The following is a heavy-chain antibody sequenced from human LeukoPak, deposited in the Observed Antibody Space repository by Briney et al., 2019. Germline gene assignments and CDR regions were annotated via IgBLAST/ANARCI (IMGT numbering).Heavy chain of an antibody. Sequence: PGGSLRLSCAASGFTFSSYGMHWVRQAPGKGLEWVAVISYDGSNKYYADSVKGRFTISRDNSKNTLYLQMNSLRAEDTAVYYCASGEGAVAGTGSYFDYWGQGTLVTVSS. CDR1: GFTFSSYG. CDR3: ASGEGAVAGTGSYFDY. CDR2: ISYDGSNK. J-gene: IGHJ4*02. D-gene: IGHD6-19*01. V-gene: IGHV3-30*03.